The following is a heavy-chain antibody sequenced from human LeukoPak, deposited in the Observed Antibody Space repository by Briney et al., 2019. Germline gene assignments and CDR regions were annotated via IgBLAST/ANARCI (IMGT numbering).Heavy chain of an antibody. D-gene: IGHD3-16*02. CDR3: TRGPLVRLPSSFDP. CDR2: MNPNTGNT. V-gene: IGHV1-8*01. Sequence: ASVKVSCKASGYTFTSYDINWVRQATGQGLEWMGWMNPNTGNTDSAQRFQGRVTMNRDTSISTAYMQLSSLRYEDTAVYCCTRGPLVRLPSSFDPWGQGTLVTVSS. CDR1: GYTFTSYD. J-gene: IGHJ5*02.